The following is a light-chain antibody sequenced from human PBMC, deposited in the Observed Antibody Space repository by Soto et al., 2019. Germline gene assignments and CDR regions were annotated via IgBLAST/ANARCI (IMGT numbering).Light chain of an antibody. Sequence: DIVMTQSPDSLAVSLGERATINCKSSQSILYSSNNKNYLAWYQQKPGQPPKLLIYWASTRESGVPDRFSGSGSWTDVTLTISSLQAEDVAVYYCQQYYSTPYTFGQGTKLEI. CDR2: WAS. CDR3: QQYYSTPYT. V-gene: IGKV4-1*01. CDR1: QSILYSSNNKNY. J-gene: IGKJ2*01.